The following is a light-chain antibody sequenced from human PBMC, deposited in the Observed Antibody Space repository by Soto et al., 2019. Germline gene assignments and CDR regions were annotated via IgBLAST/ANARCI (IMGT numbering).Light chain of an antibody. Sequence: QSVLTQPASVSGSPGQSTTISCTGTGSDIGTYNYVSWYQHHPGKATKFIIYDVTNRPSGVSDRLSGSKSGNTASLTISGLQAEDEADYFCKSYTSASTYVFGTGTKVTVL. CDR3: KSYTSASTYV. V-gene: IGLV2-14*03. J-gene: IGLJ1*01. CDR1: GSDIGTYNY. CDR2: DVT.